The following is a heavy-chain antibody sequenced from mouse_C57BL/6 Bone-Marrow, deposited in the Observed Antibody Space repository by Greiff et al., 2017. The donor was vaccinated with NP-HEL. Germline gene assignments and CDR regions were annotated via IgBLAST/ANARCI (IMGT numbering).Heavy chain of an antibody. CDR2: IDPEDGET. CDR3: SPIYYCGSSPFDV. J-gene: IGHJ1*03. CDR1: GFNIKDYY. Sequence: VQLQQSGAELVKPGASVKLSCTASGFNIKDYYMHWVKQRTEQGLEWIGRIDPEDGETKYAPKFQGKATITADTSSKTAYRQTSSLTSEDTAVYYWSPIYYCGSSPFDVWGTGTTVTVSS. D-gene: IGHD1-1*01. V-gene: IGHV14-2*01.